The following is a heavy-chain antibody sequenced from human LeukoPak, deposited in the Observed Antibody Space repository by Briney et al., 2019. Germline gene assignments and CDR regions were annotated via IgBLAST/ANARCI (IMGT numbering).Heavy chain of an antibody. J-gene: IGHJ4*02. CDR3: ARVPSLAVAVFYFDY. Sequence: SVKVSCKASGGTFSSYAISWVRQAPGQGLEWMGGIIPIFGTANYAQKFQGRVTITADESTSTAYMELSRLRSDDTAVYYCARVPSLAVAVFYFDYWGQGTLVTVSS. CDR2: IIPIFGTA. CDR1: GGTFSSYA. V-gene: IGHV1-69*13. D-gene: IGHD6-19*01.